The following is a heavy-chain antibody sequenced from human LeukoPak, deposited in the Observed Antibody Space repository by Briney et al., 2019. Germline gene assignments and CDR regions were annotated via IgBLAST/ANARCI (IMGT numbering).Heavy chain of an antibody. CDR1: GGSISSYY. CDR3: ARFRYYYDSTDAFDI. J-gene: IGHJ3*02. CDR2: IYTSGST. Sequence: SETLSLTCTVSGGSISSYYWSWIRQPAGKGLEWIGRIYTSGSTNYNPSLKSRVTISVDTSKNQFSLKLSSVTAADTAVYYCARFRYYYDSTDAFDIWGQGTMVTVSS. V-gene: IGHV4-4*07. D-gene: IGHD3-22*01.